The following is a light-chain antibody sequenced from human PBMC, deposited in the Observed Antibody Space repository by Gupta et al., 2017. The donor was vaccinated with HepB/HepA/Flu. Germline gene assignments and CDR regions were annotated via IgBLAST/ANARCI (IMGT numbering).Light chain of an antibody. J-gene: IGKJ4*01. Sequence: DIHMTQSPSTLSASVGDRVTITCRASQSISSWLAWYQQKPGKAPKLLIYKASRVESGVPSRFSGSGSGTEFTLTISSLQPDDFATYYCQQENSFPSTFGRGTKVEIK. CDR2: KAS. CDR1: QSISSW. V-gene: IGKV1-5*03. CDR3: QQENSFPST.